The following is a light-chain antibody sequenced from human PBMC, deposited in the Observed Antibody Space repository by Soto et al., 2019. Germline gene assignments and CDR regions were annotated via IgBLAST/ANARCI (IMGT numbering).Light chain of an antibody. CDR1: QSVSRN. CDR2: GAS. CDR3: QHYNNWPPWK. V-gene: IGKV3-15*01. J-gene: IGKJ1*01. Sequence: EIVMTQSPAALSVSPGERATRSCRASQSVSRNLAWYQQKPGQAPRLLIYGASTRATGIPGRFSGSGSGTEFTLTISSLQSEDFAVYYCQHYNNWPPWKCGQGTKGDIK.